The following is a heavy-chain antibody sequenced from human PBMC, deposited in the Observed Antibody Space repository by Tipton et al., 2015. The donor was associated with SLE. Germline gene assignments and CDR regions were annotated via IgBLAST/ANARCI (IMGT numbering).Heavy chain of an antibody. Sequence: TLSLTCTVSGGSISSSSYYWGWIRQPPGKGLDWIGSLYYSGSTYYNPSLKSRVTISVDTSKNQFSLKLSSVTAADTAVYYCARDKGFYYGMDVWGQGTTVTVSS. J-gene: IGHJ6*02. V-gene: IGHV4-39*07. CDR2: LYYSGST. CDR3: ARDKGFYYGMDV. CDR1: GGSISSSSYY.